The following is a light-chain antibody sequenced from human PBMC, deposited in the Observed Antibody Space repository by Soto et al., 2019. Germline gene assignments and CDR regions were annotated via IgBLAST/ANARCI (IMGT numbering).Light chain of an antibody. CDR3: QQYGGSPLFT. CDR1: QGVTPAY. V-gene: IGKV3-20*01. CDR2: GAS. J-gene: IGKJ3*01. Sequence: EIVLTQSPGTLSLSPGERATLSCRASQGVTPAYLAWYQHKPGQAPRLLIYGASNRDTGISDRFSGSGSGTDFTLTISRLEPEDFAVYSCQQYGGSPLFTFGPGTTVDFK.